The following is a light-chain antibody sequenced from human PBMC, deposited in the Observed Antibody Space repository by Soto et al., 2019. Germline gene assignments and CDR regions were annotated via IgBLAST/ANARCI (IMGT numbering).Light chain of an antibody. CDR3: QRSYRTPPT. CDR2: AAS. Sequence: DIQMTQSPSSLSASVGDRVTITCRASQSISSYLNWYQQKPGKAPKLLIYAASRLQSGVPSRLSGSGSGTDFTLTISSLQPGDLATYYFQRSYRTPPTFGGGTQVEI. V-gene: IGKV1-39*01. CDR1: QSISSY. J-gene: IGKJ4*01.